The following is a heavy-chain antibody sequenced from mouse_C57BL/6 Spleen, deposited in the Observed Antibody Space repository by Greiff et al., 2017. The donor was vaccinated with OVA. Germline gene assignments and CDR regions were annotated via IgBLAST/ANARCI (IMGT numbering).Heavy chain of an antibody. CDR1: GYTFTSYW. V-gene: IGHV1-52*01. D-gene: IGHD1-1*01. CDR2: IDPSDSET. J-gene: IGHJ3*01. Sequence: QVQLQQPGAELVRPGSSVKLSCKASGYTFTSYWMHWVKQRPIQGLEWIGNIDPSDSETHYNQKFKDKATLTVDKSSSTAYMQLSSLTSEDSAVYYCAIITTVPSFAYWGQGTLVTVSA. CDR3: AIITTVPSFAY.